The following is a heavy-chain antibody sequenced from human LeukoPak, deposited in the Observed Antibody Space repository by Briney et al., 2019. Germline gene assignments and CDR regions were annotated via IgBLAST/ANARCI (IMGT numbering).Heavy chain of an antibody. V-gene: IGHV3-30*03. CDR1: GFTFSSYA. J-gene: IGHJ4*02. D-gene: IGHD3-10*01. Sequence: GGSLRLSCAVSGFTFSSYAMHWVRQAPGKGLEWVAVIPSEGSNKYYADSVKGRFTISRDDAKNTLYLQMNSLRAEDTAVYYCARVRVGAYDFEYWGQGTLVTVSS. CDR2: IPSEGSNK. CDR3: ARVRVGAYDFEY.